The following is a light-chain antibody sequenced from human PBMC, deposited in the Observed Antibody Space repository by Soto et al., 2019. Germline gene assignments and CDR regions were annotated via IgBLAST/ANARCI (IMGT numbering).Light chain of an antibody. CDR3: QQRSNWPRT. CDR1: QSVSSY. CDR2: DAS. V-gene: IGKV3-11*01. J-gene: IGKJ2*01. Sequence: EIVLTQSPATLSLSPGERATLSCRASQSVSSYLAWYQQKPGQAPRLLIYDASNGAASIPARFSGSGSGTDFTLTISSLEPEDFAIYYCQQRSNWPRTFGQGTKLDIK.